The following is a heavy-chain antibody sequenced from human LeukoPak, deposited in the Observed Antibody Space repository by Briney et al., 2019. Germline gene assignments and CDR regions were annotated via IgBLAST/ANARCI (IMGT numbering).Heavy chain of an antibody. J-gene: IGHJ4*02. V-gene: IGHV1-46*01. CDR1: GYTFTSYY. D-gene: IGHD3-22*01. CDR2: INPSGGST. CDR3: ARDFSHYYDSRGYSDY. Sequence: ASVKVSCKASGYTFTSYYMHWVRQAPGQGLEWMGIINPSGGSTSYAQKFQGRVTMTRDTSTSTVYMELSSLRSEDTAVYYCARDFSHYYDSRGYSDYWGQGTLVTVSS.